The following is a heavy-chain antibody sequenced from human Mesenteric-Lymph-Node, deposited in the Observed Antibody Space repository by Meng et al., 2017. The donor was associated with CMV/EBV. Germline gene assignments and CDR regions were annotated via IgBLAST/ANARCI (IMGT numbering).Heavy chain of an antibody. CDR1: GGTFSSYA. J-gene: IGHJ4*02. V-gene: IGHV1-69*10. Sequence: SVKVSCKASGGTFSSYAISWVRQAPGQGLEWMGGIIPILGIANYAQKFQGRVTITADISTSTAYMELSSLRSEDTAVYYCARGTYYYDSSGYYYWVFDYWGQGTLVTVSS. D-gene: IGHD3-22*01. CDR2: IIPILGIA. CDR3: ARGTYYYDSSGYYYWVFDY.